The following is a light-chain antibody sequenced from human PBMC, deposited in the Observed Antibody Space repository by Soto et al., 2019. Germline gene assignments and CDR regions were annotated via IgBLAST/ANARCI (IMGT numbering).Light chain of an antibody. CDR3: SSYTTSGTRV. V-gene: IGLV2-14*03. CDR2: DVN. Sequence: QSALTQPASVSGSPGQSITISCTGTSSDVGGYNYVSWYQQHPGKAPKLMIYDVNNRPSGVSNRFSGSKSGNTASLSISGLQAEDEADYYCSSYTTSGTRVFGGGTKLTVL. J-gene: IGLJ2*01. CDR1: SSDVGGYNY.